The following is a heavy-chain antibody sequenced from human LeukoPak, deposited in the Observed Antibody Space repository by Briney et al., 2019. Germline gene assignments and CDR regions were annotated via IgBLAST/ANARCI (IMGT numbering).Heavy chain of an antibody. Sequence: GGSLRLSCAASGFTFSSYGMHWVRQAPGKGLEWVAFIRYDGSKKYYADSVKGRFTISRDISKNTLHLQMNSLRAEDTAVYYCAKVASIAAAGEFGSWGQGTLVTVSS. CDR1: GFTFSSYG. CDR2: IRYDGSKK. D-gene: IGHD6-13*01. V-gene: IGHV3-30*02. CDR3: AKVASIAAAGEFGS. J-gene: IGHJ4*02.